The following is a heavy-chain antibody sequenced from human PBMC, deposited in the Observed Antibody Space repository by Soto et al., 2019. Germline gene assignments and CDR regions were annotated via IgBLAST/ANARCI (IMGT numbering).Heavy chain of an antibody. V-gene: IGHV3-74*01. CDR1: GFSFSSYW. J-gene: IGHJ2*01. CDR3: ARVGHGAWYLDL. Sequence: EVQLVESGGGLVQPGGSLRLSCAASGFSFSSYWMHWVSQAPGKGLVWVSRIKTDGSIITYADSVKGRFTISRDNAKNPRYLQMNTLKAADAAVYYCARVGHGAWYLDLWGRGTLVTVSS. CDR2: IKTDGSII. D-gene: IGHD1-26*01.